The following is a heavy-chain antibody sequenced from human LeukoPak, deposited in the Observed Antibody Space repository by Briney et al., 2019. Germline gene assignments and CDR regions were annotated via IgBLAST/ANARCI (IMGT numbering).Heavy chain of an antibody. D-gene: IGHD6-6*01. Sequence: GASVKVSCKASGYTFTGYYMHWVRQAPGQGLEWMGRINPYSGGTHYSQEFQGRVTMTRDTSISTAYMEVSSLRSDDTALYYCANQQFASVRAFDYWGQGTLVTVSS. CDR2: INPYSGGT. CDR1: GYTFTGYY. V-gene: IGHV1-2*06. J-gene: IGHJ4*02. CDR3: ANQQFASVRAFDY.